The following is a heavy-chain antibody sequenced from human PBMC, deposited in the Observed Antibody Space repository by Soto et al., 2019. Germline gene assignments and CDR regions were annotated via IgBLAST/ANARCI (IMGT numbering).Heavy chain of an antibody. Sequence: PSETLSLTCTVSGGSISSYYWSWIRQPPGKGLEWIGYIYYSGSTNYNPSLKSRVTISVDTSKNQFSLKLSSVTAADTAVYYCARQASSGYYSYYFDYWGQGTLVTVS. D-gene: IGHD3-22*01. CDR3: ARQASSGYYSYYFDY. CDR1: GGSISSYY. V-gene: IGHV4-59*08. CDR2: IYYSGST. J-gene: IGHJ4*02.